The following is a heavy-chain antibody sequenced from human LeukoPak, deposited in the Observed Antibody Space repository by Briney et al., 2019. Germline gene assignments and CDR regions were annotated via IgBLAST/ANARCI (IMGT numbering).Heavy chain of an antibody. Sequence: GASVKVSCKASGYTFTSYYMHWVRQAPGQGLEWMGIINPSGGSTSYAQKFQGRVTMTRDTSTSTVYMELSSLRSEDTAVYYCASAKIYCSGGSCYPYYFDYWGQGTLVTVSS. CDR1: GYTFTSYY. J-gene: IGHJ4*02. D-gene: IGHD2-15*01. V-gene: IGHV1-46*01. CDR3: ASAKIYCSGGSCYPYYFDY. CDR2: INPSGGST.